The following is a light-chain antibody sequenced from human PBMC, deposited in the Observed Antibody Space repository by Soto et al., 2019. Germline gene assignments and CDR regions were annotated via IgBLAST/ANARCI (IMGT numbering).Light chain of an antibody. V-gene: IGKV1-33*01. J-gene: IGKJ3*01. Sequence: DIQMTQSPSSLSASVGDRVTITCEASDDISNYLNWYQQKPGKAPKVLIYDASHLESGVPSRFSGGGSGPEYTFTISSLQAEDIAAYYCQQYVNLPLTFGPGAKVDIK. CDR1: DDISNY. CDR2: DAS. CDR3: QQYVNLPLT.